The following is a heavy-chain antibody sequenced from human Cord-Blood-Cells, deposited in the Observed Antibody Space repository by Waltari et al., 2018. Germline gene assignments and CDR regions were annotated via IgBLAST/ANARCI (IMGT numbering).Heavy chain of an antibody. Sequence: QVQLVESGGGVVQPGRSLRLSCAASGFTFSSYAMHWVRQAPGKGLGWVAVISYEGSNKYYADSVKGRFTISRDNSKNTLYLQMNSLRAEDTAVYYCARTVYGDYFDYWGQGTLVTVSS. D-gene: IGHD4-17*01. V-gene: IGHV3-30-3*01. J-gene: IGHJ4*02. CDR2: ISYEGSNK. CDR3: ARTVYGDYFDY. CDR1: GFTFSSYA.